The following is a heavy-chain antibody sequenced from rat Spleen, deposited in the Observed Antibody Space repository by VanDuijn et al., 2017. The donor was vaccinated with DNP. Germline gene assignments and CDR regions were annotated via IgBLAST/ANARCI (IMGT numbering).Heavy chain of an antibody. CDR1: GFTFNNYW. Sequence: EVQLVESGGGLVEPGRSLKLYCVASGFTFNNYWMTWIRQAPGKGLEWVASITKTGGGSYYPDSVRGRFTISRDNGKSTLFLQMNSLRSEDTSTYYCTRQLGLDYWGQGVMVTVSS. D-gene: IGHD5-1*01. CDR3: TRQLGLDY. J-gene: IGHJ2*01. V-gene: IGHV5-31*01. CDR2: ITKTGGGS.